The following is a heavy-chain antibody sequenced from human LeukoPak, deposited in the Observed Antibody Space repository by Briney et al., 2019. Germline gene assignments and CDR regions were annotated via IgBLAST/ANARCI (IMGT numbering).Heavy chain of an antibody. V-gene: IGHV3-30*02. Sequence: PGGSLRLSCAASGFPFSNYGMHWVRQAPGKGLEWVAFIRYDGSNKYYADSVKGRFTISRDNSKNTLYLQMNSLRAEDTAVYYCAKGPYGSGSYQESWGQGTLVTVSS. J-gene: IGHJ5*02. CDR2: IRYDGSNK. CDR3: AKGPYGSGSYQES. D-gene: IGHD3-10*01. CDR1: GFPFSNYG.